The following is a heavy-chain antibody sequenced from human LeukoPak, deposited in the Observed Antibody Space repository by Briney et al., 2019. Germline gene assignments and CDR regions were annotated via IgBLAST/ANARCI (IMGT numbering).Heavy chain of an antibody. Sequence: GGSLRLSCAASGFTFSDYYMSWIRQAPGKGLEWVSYISSSGSTIYYADSVKGRFTISRDNAKNSLYLQMNSLRAEDTAVYYCANLLRWQTVFDYWGQGTLVTVSS. J-gene: IGHJ4*02. V-gene: IGHV3-11*01. CDR3: ANLLRWQTVFDY. CDR1: GFTFSDYY. D-gene: IGHD4-23*01. CDR2: ISSSGSTI.